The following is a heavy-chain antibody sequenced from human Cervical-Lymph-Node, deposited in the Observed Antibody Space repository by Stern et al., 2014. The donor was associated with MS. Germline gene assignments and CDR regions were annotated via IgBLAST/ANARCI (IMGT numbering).Heavy chain of an antibody. CDR1: GYTFSNYA. D-gene: IGHD4-17*01. CDR2: INTNTGNP. V-gene: IGHV7-4-1*02. Sequence: VQLVESGSELKKPGASVKVSCKASGYTFSNYAMNWVRQAPGQGLEWMGWINTNTGNPTYAHGFTGRFVFSLDTSVSTAYLQISSLNAEDTAVYYCARRTGGDYDLFDYWGQGTLVTVSS. J-gene: IGHJ4*02. CDR3: ARRTGGDYDLFDY.